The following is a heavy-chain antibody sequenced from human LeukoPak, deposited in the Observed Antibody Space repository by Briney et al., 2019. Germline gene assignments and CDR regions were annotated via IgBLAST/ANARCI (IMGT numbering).Heavy chain of an antibody. Sequence: GESLKISCKGSGYSFTSYWIGWVRQMPGKGLEWMGIIYPGDSDTRYSPSFQGQVTISADKSISTAYLQWSSLRASDTAMYYCARSRSVGYAVDGFDIWGQGTMVTVSS. V-gene: IGHV5-51*01. CDR1: GYSFTSYW. CDR2: IYPGDSDT. J-gene: IGHJ3*02. CDR3: ARSRSVGYAVDGFDI. D-gene: IGHD5-12*01.